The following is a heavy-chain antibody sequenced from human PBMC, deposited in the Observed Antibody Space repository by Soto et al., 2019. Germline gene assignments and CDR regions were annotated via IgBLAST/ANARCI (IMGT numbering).Heavy chain of an antibody. D-gene: IGHD3-10*01. J-gene: IGHJ4*02. V-gene: IGHV3-21*01. CDR3: ARCMGFDGSGYAFFDS. CDR1: GFTFSGHT. Sequence: EVQLVESGGGLVKPGGSLRLSCAASGFTFSGHTINWVRQAPGKGLEWVSSVSSSSSYIYYADSVKGRFTVSRDNAEKSLYLQMTSLGAEATAIYYCARCMGFDGSGYAFFDSWGQGPLVTVSS. CDR2: VSSSSSYI.